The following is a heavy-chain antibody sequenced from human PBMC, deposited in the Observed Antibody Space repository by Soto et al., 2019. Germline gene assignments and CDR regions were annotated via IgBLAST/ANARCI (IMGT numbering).Heavy chain of an antibody. D-gene: IGHD2-15*01. Sequence: QVQLVQSGAEVKKPGASVKVSCKASGYTFTSYAMHWVRQAPGQRLEWMGWINAGNGNTKYSQKFQGRVTITRDTSASTAYMELSSLRSEDTAVYYCARDLGYCSGGSCYSGWFDTWGQGTLVTVSS. V-gene: IGHV1-3*01. CDR2: INAGNGNT. CDR3: ARDLGYCSGGSCYSGWFDT. CDR1: GYTFTSYA. J-gene: IGHJ5*02.